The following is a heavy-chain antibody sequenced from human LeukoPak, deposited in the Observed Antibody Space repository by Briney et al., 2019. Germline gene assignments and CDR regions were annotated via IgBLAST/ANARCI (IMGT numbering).Heavy chain of an antibody. CDR2: IYYSGST. Sequence: SETLSLTCTGSGGSISSSSYYWGWIRQPPGKGLEWIGSIYYSGSTYYNPSLKSRVTISVDTSKNQLSLKLSSVTAADTAVYYCASIGYCSSTSCYALDYWGQGTLVTVSS. V-gene: IGHV4-39*07. CDR1: GGSISSSSYY. D-gene: IGHD2-2*01. J-gene: IGHJ4*02. CDR3: ASIGYCSSTSCYALDY.